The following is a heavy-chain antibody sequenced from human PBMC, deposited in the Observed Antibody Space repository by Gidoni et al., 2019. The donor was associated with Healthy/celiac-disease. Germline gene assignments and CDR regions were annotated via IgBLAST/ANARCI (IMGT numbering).Heavy chain of an antibody. CDR2: IYYSGST. Sequence: QLQLQESGPGLVKPSETLSLTCTVSGGSISSSSYYWGWIRQPPGKGLEWIGSIYYSGSTYYNPSLKSRVTISVDTSKNQFSLKLSSVTAADTAVYYCARLGSQPLESLYFDWFGGMDVWGQGTTVTVSS. V-gene: IGHV4-39*01. D-gene: IGHD3-9*01. J-gene: IGHJ6*02. CDR1: GGSISSSSYY. CDR3: ARLGSQPLESLYFDWFGGMDV.